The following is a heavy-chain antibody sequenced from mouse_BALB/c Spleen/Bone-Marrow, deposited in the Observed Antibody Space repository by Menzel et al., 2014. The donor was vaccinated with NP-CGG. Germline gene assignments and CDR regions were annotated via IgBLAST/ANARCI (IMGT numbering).Heavy chain of an antibody. CDR3: AREGAFYGNPFDF. Sequence: QVQLQQSGAEAMKSGASVKISCRATGYRFSSFWIEWIKQRPGHGLEWIGKILPGSGSTNYNEKFKGKATLSADTSSNTAYMQLSSLTSDDSAVYFCAREGAFYGNPFDFWGQGTTLTVSS. D-gene: IGHD2-10*01. CDR1: GYRFSSFW. CDR2: ILPGSGST. V-gene: IGHV1-9*01. J-gene: IGHJ2*01.